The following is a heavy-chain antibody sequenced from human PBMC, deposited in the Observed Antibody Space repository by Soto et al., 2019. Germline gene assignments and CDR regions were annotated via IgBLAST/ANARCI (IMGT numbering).Heavy chain of an antibody. Sequence: ETLSLTCAVYGGSFSGYYWSWIRQPPGKGLEWIGEINHSGSTNYNPSLKSRVTISVDTSKNQFSLKLSSVTAADTAVYYCARGDSGYDYIFDYWGQGTLVTVSS. CDR2: INHSGST. J-gene: IGHJ4*02. CDR1: GGSFSGYY. CDR3: ARGDSGYDYIFDY. V-gene: IGHV4-34*01. D-gene: IGHD5-12*01.